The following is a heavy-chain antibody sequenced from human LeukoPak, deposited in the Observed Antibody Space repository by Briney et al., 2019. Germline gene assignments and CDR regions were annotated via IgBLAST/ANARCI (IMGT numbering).Heavy chain of an antibody. Sequence: ETLSLTCPVSGGSIGSGSYYGSWIRQPAGEGLEGIGRIYYSGSTYYNPSLKSRVTISVDTPKTQFSLQLSSVTAADTAVYYCARHVSNWFDPWGQGTLVTVSS. J-gene: IGHJ5*02. D-gene: IGHD2-8*01. CDR3: ARHVSNWFDP. CDR2: IYYSGST. V-gene: IGHV4-39*01. CDR1: GGSIGSGSYY.